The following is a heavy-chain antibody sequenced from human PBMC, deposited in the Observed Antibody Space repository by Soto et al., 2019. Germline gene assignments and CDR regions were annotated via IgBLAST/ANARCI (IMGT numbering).Heavy chain of an antibody. CDR1: GGSFSGYY. CDR3: ARGTTTGYSSSWSGGGYYYYGMDV. CDR2: INHSGST. Sequence: PSETLSLTCAVYGGSFSGYYWSWIRQPPGKGLEWIGEINHSGSTNYNPSLKSRVTISVDTSKSQFSLKLSSVTAADTAVYYCARGTTTGYSSSWSGGGYYYYGMDVWGQGTTVTVSS. V-gene: IGHV4-34*01. J-gene: IGHJ6*02. D-gene: IGHD6-13*01.